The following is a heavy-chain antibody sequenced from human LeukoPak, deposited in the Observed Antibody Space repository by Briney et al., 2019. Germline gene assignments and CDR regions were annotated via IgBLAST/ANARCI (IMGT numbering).Heavy chain of an antibody. Sequence: GGSLRLSCAASGFTVSSNYMSWVRQAPGKGLEWVSVIYSGGSTYYADSVKGRFTISRDNSKNTLYLQMNSLRAEDTAVYYRARGYDFWSGYYMYYWGQGTLVTVSS. D-gene: IGHD3-3*01. CDR1: GFTVSSNY. CDR3: ARGYDFWSGYYMYY. J-gene: IGHJ4*02. CDR2: IYSGGST. V-gene: IGHV3-53*01.